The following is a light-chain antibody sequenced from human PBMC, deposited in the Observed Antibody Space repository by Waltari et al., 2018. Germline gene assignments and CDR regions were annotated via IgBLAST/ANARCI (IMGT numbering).Light chain of an antibody. CDR2: EGS. J-gene: IGLJ2*01. CDR3: CSYAGSSTL. V-gene: IGLV2-23*01. CDR1: SMHVGSYNP. Sequence: QSALTQPASVSGSPGQSLTIPCPGTSMHVGSYNPVSWYQQHPGKAPKLMIYEGSKRPSGVSNRFSGSKSGNTASLTISGLQAEDEADYYCCSYAGSSTLFGGGTKLTVL.